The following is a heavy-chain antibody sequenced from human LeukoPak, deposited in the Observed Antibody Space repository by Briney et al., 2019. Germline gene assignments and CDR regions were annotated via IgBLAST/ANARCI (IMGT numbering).Heavy chain of an antibody. CDR1: GYTITSYY. J-gene: IGHJ4*02. Sequence: ASVKVSCKASGYTITSYYMHWVRLAPGQGLEWVGWINPNSGGTNYVQKFQGRVTMTRDTSITTAYMEVSGLRSDDTAVYYCARGYCSSTSCEFDYWGQGTLVTVSS. D-gene: IGHD2-2*01. V-gene: IGHV1-2*02. CDR2: INPNSGGT. CDR3: ARGYCSSTSCEFDY.